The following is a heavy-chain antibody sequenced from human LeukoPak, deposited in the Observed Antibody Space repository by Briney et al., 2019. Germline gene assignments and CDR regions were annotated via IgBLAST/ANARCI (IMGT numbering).Heavy chain of an antibody. Sequence: GGSLRLSCAASGFTFISYGMHWVRQAPGKGLEWVAVISYDGSNKYYADSVKGRFTISRDNSKNTLYLQMSSLRAEDTAVYYCAKDPRSSGSYYNVDYWGQGTLVTVSS. CDR2: ISYDGSNK. J-gene: IGHJ4*02. CDR3: AKDPRSSGSYYNVDY. D-gene: IGHD3-10*01. V-gene: IGHV3-30*18. CDR1: GFTFISYG.